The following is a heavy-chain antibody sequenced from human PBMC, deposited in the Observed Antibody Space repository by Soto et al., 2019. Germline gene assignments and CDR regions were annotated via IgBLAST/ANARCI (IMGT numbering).Heavy chain of an antibody. V-gene: IGHV3-23*01. CDR2: ISGGGGNK. CDR3: AKGFIVVVTVLRPDDAFDV. Sequence: DVQLLESGGGLVQPGGSLRLSCATSGFTFGSYGMNWVRQAPGKGLEWVSGISGGGGNKYYVDSVKGRFTISRDPSKNTVFLEMNSLRAEDTGVYYCAKGFIVVVTVLRPDDAFDVWGQGTLVTVS. D-gene: IGHD2-21*02. J-gene: IGHJ3*01. CDR1: GFTFGSYG.